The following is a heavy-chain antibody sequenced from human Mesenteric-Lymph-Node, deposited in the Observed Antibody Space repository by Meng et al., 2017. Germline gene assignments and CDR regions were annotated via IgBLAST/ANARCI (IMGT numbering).Heavy chain of an antibody. D-gene: IGHD1-26*01. CDR2: MRSNANNYAT. V-gene: IGHV3-73*01. CDR1: GFNVTSNY. Sequence: GESLKISCAASGFNVTSNYMSWVRQASGKGLEWIGRMRSNANNYATKYAASVKDRFTISRDDSKSTTYLQMNSLKTEDTAVYYCTSNVRAVGATQLDYWGQGTLVTVSS. J-gene: IGHJ4*02. CDR3: TSNVRAVGATQLDY.